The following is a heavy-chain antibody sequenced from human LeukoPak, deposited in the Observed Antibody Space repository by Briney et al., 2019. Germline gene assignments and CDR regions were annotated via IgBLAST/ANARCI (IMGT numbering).Heavy chain of an antibody. CDR2: IIPILGIA. J-gene: IGHJ4*02. CDR3: ARAANTSRLVTANY. V-gene: IGHV1-69*04. Sequence: ASVKVSCKASGGTFSSYAISWVRQAPGQGLEWMGRIIPILGIANYAQKFQGRVTITADKSTSTAYTELSSLRSEDTAVYYCARAANTSRLVTANYWGQGTLVTVSS. D-gene: IGHD2-21*02. CDR1: GGTFSSYA.